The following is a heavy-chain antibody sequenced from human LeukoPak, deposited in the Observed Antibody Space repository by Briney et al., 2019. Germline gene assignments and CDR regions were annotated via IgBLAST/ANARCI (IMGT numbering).Heavy chain of an antibody. CDR2: MYHTGST. J-gene: IGHJ6*03. CDR1: GYSMSSGYY. Sequence: PSETLSLTCSVSGYSMSSGYYWGWIRQPPERGLEWIGSMYHTGSTYYNPSLKSRVNISVDTSKNQFYLKVSPVTAADTAVYYCARGYCSGGSCYSYYYYNYMDVWGKGTTVTVSS. D-gene: IGHD2-15*01. V-gene: IGHV4-38-2*02. CDR3: ARGYCSGGSCYSYYYYNYMDV.